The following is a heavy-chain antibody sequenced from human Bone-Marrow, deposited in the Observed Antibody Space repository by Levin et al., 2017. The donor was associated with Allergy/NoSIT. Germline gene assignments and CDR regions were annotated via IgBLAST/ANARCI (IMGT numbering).Heavy chain of an antibody. CDR1: GDSVYNTNW. CDR2: ISPGGDT. V-gene: IGHV4-4*02. D-gene: IGHD6-13*01. J-gene: IGHJ4*02. CDR3: LAGGAAGNFYY. Sequence: RSQTLSLTCAVSGDSVYNTNWWSWVRQSPGRGLEWIAEISPGGDTKSNPSLQSRVTISADRSKNHFYLSLSSVTAADTAIYYCLAGGAAGNFYYWGQGTLVTVSS.